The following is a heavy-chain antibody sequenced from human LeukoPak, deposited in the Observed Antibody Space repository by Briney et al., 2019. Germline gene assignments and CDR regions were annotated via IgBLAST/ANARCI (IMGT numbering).Heavy chain of an antibody. CDR2: ISAYNGNT. CDR1: GYTFTSYG. D-gene: IGHD1-26*01. V-gene: IGHV1-18*01. J-gene: IGHJ6*03. Sequence: GASVKVSCKASGYTFTSYGISWVRQAPGQGLKWMGWISAYNGNTNYAQKLQGRVTMTTDTSTSTAYMELRSLRSDDTAVYYCARGIVGATFYYYYYMDVWGKGTTVTVSS. CDR3: ARGIVGATFYYYYYMDV.